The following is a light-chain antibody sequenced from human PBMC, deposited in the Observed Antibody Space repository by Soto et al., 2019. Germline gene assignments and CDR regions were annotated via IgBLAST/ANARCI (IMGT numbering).Light chain of an antibody. CDR1: QSVSSSY. Sequence: EIVLTQSPGTLSLSPGERATLSCRASQSVSSSYLAWYQQKPGQAPRLLISGASSRATGIPDRFSGSGSGTDLPLTISRLEPEDFAVHYWQQYGSSPVTFGPGTKVDI. CDR2: GAS. J-gene: IGKJ3*01. V-gene: IGKV3-20*01. CDR3: QQYGSSPVT.